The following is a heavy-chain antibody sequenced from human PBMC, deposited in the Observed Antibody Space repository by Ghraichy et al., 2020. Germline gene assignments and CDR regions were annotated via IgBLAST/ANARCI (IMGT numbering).Heavy chain of an antibody. V-gene: IGHV3-23*01. CDR3: EKGGNYYGSGSYHDC. CDR2: FSGSGAST. CDR1: GFTFSSYA. D-gene: IGHD3-10*01. Sequence: GESLNISCAASGFTFSSYAMSWVRQAPGKGLEWVSAFSGSGASTYYADSVKGRFTISRDNSKNTLYLRMNSLRAEDTAVYYCEKGGNYYGSGSYHDCWGQGTLVTVSS. J-gene: IGHJ4*02.